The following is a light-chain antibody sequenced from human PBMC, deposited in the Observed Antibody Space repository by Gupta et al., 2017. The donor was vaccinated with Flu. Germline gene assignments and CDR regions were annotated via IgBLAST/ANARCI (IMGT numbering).Light chain of an antibody. V-gene: IGKV1-33*01. J-gene: IGKJ4*01. CDR1: QDSNNY. Sequence: IQMTQSPTSLSASVGDRLAINGHANQDSNNYLNWYQKKPGKAPKLLFYDVSNLETGVPARFSGIGSGNHFTLKITSVEAEDVGTYYCQQYKHRPHTFGGGTKVEIK. CDR2: DVS. CDR3: QQYKHRPHT.